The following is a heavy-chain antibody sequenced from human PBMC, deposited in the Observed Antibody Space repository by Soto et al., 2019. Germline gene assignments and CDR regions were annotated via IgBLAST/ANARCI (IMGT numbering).Heavy chain of an antibody. Sequence: GGSLRLSCAASGFTFNTAWMNWVRQTPGKGLEWVGRIKSKINGGTIDYAAPVKGRFTISRDDSKNSVYLQMNSLKTEDTAVYYCTRMTTVTPDFDYWGQGTLVTVSS. V-gene: IGHV3-15*07. CDR2: IKSKINGGTI. CDR1: GFTFNTAW. D-gene: IGHD4-17*01. J-gene: IGHJ4*02. CDR3: TRMTTVTPDFDY.